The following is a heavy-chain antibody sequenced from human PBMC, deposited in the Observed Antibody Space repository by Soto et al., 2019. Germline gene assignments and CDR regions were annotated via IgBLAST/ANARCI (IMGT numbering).Heavy chain of an antibody. CDR2: FLASGGNT. CDR3: ARGGATIFGVIDS. D-gene: IGHD3-3*02. J-gene: IGHJ4*02. V-gene: IGHV1-46*01. CDR1: GYSFFSYY. Sequence: ASVKVSCKASGYSFFSYYIHWVRQPPGQGLEWMGRFLASGGNTFYAQRFRGRVSMTRDTSSTNTVSLELTSLTSDDTAVYYCARGGATIFGVIDSWGQGTRVTVSS.